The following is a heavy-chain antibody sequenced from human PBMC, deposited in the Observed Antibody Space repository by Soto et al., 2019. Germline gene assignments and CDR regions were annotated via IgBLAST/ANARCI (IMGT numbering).Heavy chain of an antibody. CDR3: ARDEDRLQLGGNYYYLLDV. CDR1: GGTFSNSA. J-gene: IGHJ6*02. Sequence: QVQLEQSGAEVKKPGSSVKVSCKASGGTFSNSAISWVRQAPGQGLEWMGGIMPIFRTPDYEQKLQGRVTLTADESTSTAYMVVSGLRSDDTAVYYCARDEDRLQLGGNYYYLLDVWGQGTTVTVSS. CDR2: IMPIFRTP. V-gene: IGHV1-69*12. D-gene: IGHD5-12*01.